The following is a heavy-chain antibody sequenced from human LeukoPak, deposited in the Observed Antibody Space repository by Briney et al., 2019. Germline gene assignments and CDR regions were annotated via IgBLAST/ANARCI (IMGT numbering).Heavy chain of an antibody. CDR2: ISSSSSFI. Sequence: PGGSLRLSCAASGFTFSSYLMNWVRQAPGKGLEWVSSISSSSSFIFYADSVKGRFTISRDNSQNSLYLQMNSLRAEDSAVYYCARDQLNYYDSSGSDYWGQGTLVTVSS. CDR3: ARDQLNYYDSSGSDY. V-gene: IGHV3-21*06. CDR1: GFTFSSYL. D-gene: IGHD3-22*01. J-gene: IGHJ4*02.